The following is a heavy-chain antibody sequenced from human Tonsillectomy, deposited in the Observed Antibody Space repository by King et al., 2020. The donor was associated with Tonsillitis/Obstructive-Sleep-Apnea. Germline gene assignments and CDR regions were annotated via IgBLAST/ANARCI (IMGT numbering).Heavy chain of an antibody. CDR3: ARDFDNNYSYMDV. J-gene: IGHJ6*03. CDR2: VSYDGSNK. D-gene: IGHD1-14*01. CDR1: GFIFSYYA. Sequence: QLQESGGGVVQPGRSLRLSCAASGFIFSYYAMHWVRQAPGKGLEWVAVVSYDGSNKYYADSVKGRFTISRDNSKNTLNLQMDSLRAEDSAVYFCARDFDNNYSYMDVWGNGTTVTVSS. V-gene: IGHV3-30*04.